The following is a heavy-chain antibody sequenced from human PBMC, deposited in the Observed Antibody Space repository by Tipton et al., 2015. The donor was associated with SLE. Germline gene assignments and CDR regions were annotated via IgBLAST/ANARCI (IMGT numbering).Heavy chain of an antibody. Sequence: SLRLSCTASGFKFDYYEMNWVRQAPGKGLEWISYISSFGSTIFYADSVRGRFTVSRDNAKNSLFLQMSSLRAEDTAVYYCARDGATVSGGVRRWFYYMDVWGKGTTVTVSS. J-gene: IGHJ6*03. V-gene: IGHV3-48*03. D-gene: IGHD4-11*01. CDR1: GFKFDYYE. CDR3: ARDGATVSGGVRRWFYYMDV. CDR2: ISSFGSTI.